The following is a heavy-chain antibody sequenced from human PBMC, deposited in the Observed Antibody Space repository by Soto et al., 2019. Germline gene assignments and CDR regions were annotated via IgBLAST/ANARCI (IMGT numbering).Heavy chain of an antibody. J-gene: IGHJ3*01. D-gene: IGHD2-2*01. Sequence: QVQLVQSGAEVRRPGTSVMVSCETYGYTFTDYDINWVRQATGQGLEWMGWMNPNSGNTGYAQKFKGRVSMTRNTATSTAYMELSSLRSDDTAIYYCARDSSTTNPVWGQGTIVTVSS. CDR1: GYTFTDYD. CDR2: MNPNSGNT. V-gene: IGHV1-8*01. CDR3: ARDSSTTNPV.